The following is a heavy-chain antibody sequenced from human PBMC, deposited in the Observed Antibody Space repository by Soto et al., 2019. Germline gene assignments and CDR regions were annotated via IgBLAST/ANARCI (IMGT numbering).Heavy chain of an antibody. CDR1: GFTFSDYY. J-gene: IGHJ4*02. CDR2: ISSSDSI. D-gene: IGHD3-22*01. V-gene: IGHV3-11*01. Sequence: GSLSLSCAASGFTFSDYYMSWIRQAPGKGLEWVSYISSSDSIYYADSVKGRFTISRDNAKNSLYLQMNSLRAEDTAVYYCARDLGYYDSSGYFDYWGQGTLLTVSS. CDR3: ARDLGYYDSSGYFDY.